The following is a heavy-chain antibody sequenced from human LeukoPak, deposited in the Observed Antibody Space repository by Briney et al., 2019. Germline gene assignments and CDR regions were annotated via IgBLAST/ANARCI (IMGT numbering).Heavy chain of an antibody. J-gene: IGHJ3*02. CDR3: ARHMYYDFWSGYYSPQGSAFDI. V-gene: IGHV4-34*01. CDR2: INHSGST. D-gene: IGHD3-3*01. CDR1: GGSFSGYY. Sequence: SETLSLTCAVYGGSFSGYYWSWIRQPPGKGLEWIGEINHSGSTNYNPSLKSRVTISVDTSKNQFSLKLSSVTAADTAVYYCARHMYYDFWSGYYSPQGSAFDIWGQGTMVTVSS.